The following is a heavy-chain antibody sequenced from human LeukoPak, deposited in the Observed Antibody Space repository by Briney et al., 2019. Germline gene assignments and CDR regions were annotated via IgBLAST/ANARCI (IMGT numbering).Heavy chain of an antibody. CDR3: ARDGALRVPLMTSPGFDY. CDR2: ISSSSSTI. Sequence: PGGSLRLSCAASGFTFSSYSMNWVRQAPGKGLEWVSYISSSSSTIYYADSVKGRFTISRDNAKNSLYLQMNSLRAEDTAVYYCARDGALRVPLMTSPGFDYWGQGTLVTVSS. J-gene: IGHJ4*02. V-gene: IGHV3-48*04. D-gene: IGHD1-1*01. CDR1: GFTFSSYS.